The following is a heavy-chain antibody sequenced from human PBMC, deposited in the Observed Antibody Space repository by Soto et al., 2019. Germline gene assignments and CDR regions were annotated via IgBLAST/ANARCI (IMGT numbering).Heavy chain of an antibody. Sequence: SETLSVTWTFSDCYIRGYCWSWIRQPPGKGLEWIGYIYYSGSTNYNPSLKSRVTISVDTSKNQFSLKLNSMTAADTAVYYCARHNYGSGSTYFDYWGQGTLVTVS. D-gene: IGHD3-10*01. CDR1: DCYIRGYC. V-gene: IGHV4-59*08. CDR3: ARHNYGSGSTYFDY. J-gene: IGHJ4*02. CDR2: IYYSGST.